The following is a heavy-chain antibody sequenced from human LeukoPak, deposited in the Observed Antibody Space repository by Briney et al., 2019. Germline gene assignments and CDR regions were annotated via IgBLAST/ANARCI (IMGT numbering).Heavy chain of an antibody. CDR3: ARVYYYDSSEEDAFDI. V-gene: IGHV3-48*04. CDR1: GFALSSYW. J-gene: IGHJ3*02. Sequence: PGGSLRLSCAASGFALSSYWMSWVRQAPGKGLEWVSYISSSGSTIYYADSVKGRFTISRDNAKNSLYLQMNSLRAEDTAVYYCARVYYYDSSEEDAFDIWGQGTMVTVSS. CDR2: ISSSGSTI. D-gene: IGHD3-22*01.